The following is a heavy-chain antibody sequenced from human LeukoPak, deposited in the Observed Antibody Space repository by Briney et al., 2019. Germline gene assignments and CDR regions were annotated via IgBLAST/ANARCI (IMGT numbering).Heavy chain of an antibody. Sequence: ASVKVSCKASGFTFTNYGFSWVRQAPGQGLEWVGRISAYRGHTIYAQKFQGRVTMTTDTSTSTAYMEVRSLRSDDAAVYYCAREKPWGYGSGSDGMDVWGKGTTVTVSS. CDR3: AREKPWGYGSGSDGMDV. V-gene: IGHV1-18*04. CDR1: GFTFTNYG. J-gene: IGHJ6*04. D-gene: IGHD3-10*01. CDR2: ISAYRGHT.